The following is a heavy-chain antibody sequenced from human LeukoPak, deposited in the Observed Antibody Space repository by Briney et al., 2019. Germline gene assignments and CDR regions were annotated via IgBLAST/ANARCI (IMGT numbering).Heavy chain of an antibody. V-gene: IGHV4-4*07. Sequence: PSETLSLTCSVSGGSISSYHWSWIRQPAGKGLEWIGRIYTSGGTNYNPSLKSRVTMSVDTSKNQFSLKLSSVTAADTAVYYCARDSVYYDSSGYYSNYYYYMDVWGKGTTVTVSS. CDR2: IYTSGGT. J-gene: IGHJ6*03. CDR3: ARDSVYYDSSGYYSNYYYYMDV. CDR1: GGSISSYH. D-gene: IGHD3-22*01.